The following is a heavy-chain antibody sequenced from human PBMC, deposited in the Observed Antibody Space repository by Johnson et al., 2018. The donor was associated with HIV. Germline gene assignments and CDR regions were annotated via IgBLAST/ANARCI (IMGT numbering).Heavy chain of an antibody. Sequence: QVQLVESGGGVVQPGRSLRLSCAASGFTFSSYGMHWVRQAPGKGLEWVAVISYDGSNKYYADSVKGRFTISRDDSKNTLYLQMNSLKTEDTALYYCTTDVPGGPYYNAFDIWGQGTMVTVSS. CDR3: TTDVPGGPYYNAFDI. D-gene: IGHD1-26*01. J-gene: IGHJ3*02. V-gene: IGHV3-30*03. CDR1: GFTFSSYG. CDR2: ISYDGSNK.